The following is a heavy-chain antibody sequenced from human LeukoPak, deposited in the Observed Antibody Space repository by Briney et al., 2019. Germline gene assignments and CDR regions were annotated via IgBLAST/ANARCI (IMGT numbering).Heavy chain of an antibody. D-gene: IGHD6-13*01. Sequence: PSETLSLTCTVSGGSINSGSYYWSWIRQPPGKGLEWIGYIYYSGSTNYNPSLKSRVTISVDTSKNQFSLKLSSVTAADTAVYYCARENGRIAAAVSWFDPWGQGTLVTVSS. V-gene: IGHV4-61*01. CDR3: ARENGRIAAAVSWFDP. J-gene: IGHJ5*02. CDR1: GGSINSGSYY. CDR2: IYYSGST.